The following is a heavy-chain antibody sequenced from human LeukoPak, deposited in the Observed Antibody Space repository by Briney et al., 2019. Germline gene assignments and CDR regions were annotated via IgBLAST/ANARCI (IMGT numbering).Heavy chain of an antibody. V-gene: IGHV1-46*01. CDR3: ARGPSDYTWAWFDY. CDR1: GYTFTSYY. Sequence: GASVKVSCKASGYTFTSYYIHWVRQAPGQGLEWMGMINPSRGSTSYAQKFQGRVSMTRDTSTDTVYMDLSSLRSEDTAVYYCARGPSDYTWAWFDYWGQGTLVTVSS. CDR2: INPSRGST. J-gene: IGHJ4*02. D-gene: IGHD4-11*01.